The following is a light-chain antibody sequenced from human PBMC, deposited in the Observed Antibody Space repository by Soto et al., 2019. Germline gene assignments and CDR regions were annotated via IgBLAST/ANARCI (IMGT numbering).Light chain of an antibody. CDR1: SGDIGGYNY. J-gene: IGLJ2*01. CDR2: EVS. V-gene: IGLV2-8*01. CDR3: SSYVGTNTLV. Sequence: QSVLTQPPSASGSPGQSVTISCTGTSGDIGGYNYVSWYQQHPGKAPKLLIYEVSKRPSGVPDRFSGSKSGNTASLIVSGPQAEDEAEYYCSSYVGTNTLVFGGGTKLTVL.